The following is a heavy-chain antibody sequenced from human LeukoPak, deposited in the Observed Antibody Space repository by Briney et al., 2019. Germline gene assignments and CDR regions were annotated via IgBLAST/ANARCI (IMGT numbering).Heavy chain of an antibody. J-gene: IGHJ4*02. V-gene: IGHV7-4-1*02. CDR3: ARGSDYYDSSGYPDC. CDR2: INTSTGNP. D-gene: IGHD3-22*01. Sequence: ASVKVSCKASGYTFTSYAMNWVRQAPGQGLEWMGWINTSTGNPTYAQGFTGRFVFSLDTSVSTAYLQISSLKAEDTAVYYCARGSDYYDSSGYPDCWGQGTLVTVSS. CDR1: GYTFTSYA.